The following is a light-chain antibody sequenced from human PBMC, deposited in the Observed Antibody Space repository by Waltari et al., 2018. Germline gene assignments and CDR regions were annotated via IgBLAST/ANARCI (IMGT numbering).Light chain of an antibody. CDR3: QQYNDWPWT. V-gene: IGKV3-15*01. CDR1: DTFGSN. Sequence: IVMTQSPVSLSLSVGETATLSCRASDTFGSNLAWYQQKAGQAPRLLIFGISTRAAGVPDRISGSGSGTEFTLTIKRLQSDDFAFYFCQQYNDWPWTFGQGTEVEIK. CDR2: GIS. J-gene: IGKJ1*01.